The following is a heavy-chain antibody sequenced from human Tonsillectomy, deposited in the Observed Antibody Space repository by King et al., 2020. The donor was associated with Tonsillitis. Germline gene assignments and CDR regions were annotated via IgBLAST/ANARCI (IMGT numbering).Heavy chain of an antibody. J-gene: IGHJ3*02. CDR2: ISSSSSTI. D-gene: IGHD6-19*01. CDR3: ARDLSGWDAFDI. CDR1: GLTFSGYG. V-gene: IGHV3-48*02. Sequence: VQLVESGGGLEQPGGSLRLSCAASGLTFSGYGMNWVRQAPGKGLEWVSYISSSSSTIYYGDSVKGRFTISRDNAKNSLYLQMNSLRDEDTAVYYCARDLSGWDAFDIWGQGTMVTVSS.